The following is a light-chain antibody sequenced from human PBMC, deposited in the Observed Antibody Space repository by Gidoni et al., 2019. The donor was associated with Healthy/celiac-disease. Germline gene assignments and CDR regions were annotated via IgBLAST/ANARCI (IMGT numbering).Light chain of an antibody. Sequence: DIVMTQSHATLSVSPGERATLSYRASQSVSSNLAWYQQKPGQAPRLLIYGAPTRATGIPARFSGSGSGTEFTLTISSLQSEDFAVYYCKKYNNCPPWTFGQGTKVEIK. J-gene: IGKJ1*01. V-gene: IGKV3-15*01. CDR1: QSVSSN. CDR2: GAP. CDR3: KKYNNCPPWT.